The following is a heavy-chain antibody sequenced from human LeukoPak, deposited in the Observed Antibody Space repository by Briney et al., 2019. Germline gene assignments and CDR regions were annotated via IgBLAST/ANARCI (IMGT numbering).Heavy chain of an antibody. V-gene: IGHV4-34*01. CDR2: IYYSGST. J-gene: IGHJ4*02. CDR1: GGSFSGYY. Sequence: SETLSLTCAVYGGSFSGYYWSSIRQPPGKGLEWIGSIYYSGSTYYNPSLKSRVTISVDTSKNQFSLKLSSVTAADTAVYYCARYIVVGYYFDYWGQGTLVTVSS. D-gene: IGHD2-2*01. CDR3: ARYIVVGYYFDY.